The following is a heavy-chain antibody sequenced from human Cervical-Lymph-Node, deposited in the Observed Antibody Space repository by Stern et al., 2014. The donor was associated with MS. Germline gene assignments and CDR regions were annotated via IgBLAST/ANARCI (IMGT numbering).Heavy chain of an antibody. D-gene: IGHD3-22*01. J-gene: IGHJ4*02. Sequence: QVQLQESGPGLVKPSGTLSLTCVVSGDSITSSNWWSWVRQPPGKGLEWIGEIYHPGTTNYKPSLKSRVTISLDKSKILFSLKLTSVTAADTAMYYCARLGGYYDSSGSHYLDYWGQGALVTVSS. V-gene: IGHV4-4*02. CDR3: ARLGGYYDSSGSHYLDY. CDR1: GDSITSSNW. CDR2: IYHPGTT.